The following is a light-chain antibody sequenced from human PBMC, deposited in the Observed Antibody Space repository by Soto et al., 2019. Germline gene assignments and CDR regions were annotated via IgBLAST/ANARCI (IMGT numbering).Light chain of an antibody. V-gene: IGKV3-15*01. Sequence: EIVMTQSPATLSVSPGERATLSCRASQSVSSNLAWYQQKPGQAPRLLIYGASPRAAGIPARFSGSGSGTEFILTISSLQSADFAVYYCHEYNTWPWTFGQGTKVDI. CDR1: QSVSSN. J-gene: IGKJ1*01. CDR2: GAS. CDR3: HEYNTWPWT.